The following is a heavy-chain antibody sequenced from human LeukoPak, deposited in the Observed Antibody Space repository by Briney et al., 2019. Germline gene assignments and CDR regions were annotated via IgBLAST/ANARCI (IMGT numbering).Heavy chain of an antibody. J-gene: IGHJ6*02. V-gene: IGHV3-48*03. D-gene: IGHD2-2*01. Sequence: GGSLRLSCAASGFTFSSYEMNWVRQAPGKGLEWVSYISSSGSTIYYADSVKGRSTISRDNAKNSLYLQMNSLRAEDTAVYYCARDCSSTSCYVTGYYGMDVWGQGTTVTVSS. CDR2: ISSSGSTI. CDR3: ARDCSSTSCYVTGYYGMDV. CDR1: GFTFSSYE.